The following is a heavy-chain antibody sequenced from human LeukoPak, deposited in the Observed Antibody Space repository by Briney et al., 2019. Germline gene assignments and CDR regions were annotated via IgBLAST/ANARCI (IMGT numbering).Heavy chain of an antibody. D-gene: IGHD3-22*01. CDR3: AREKEVDYYDSSGYSAPYYYMGV. CDR2: IFYSGST. V-gene: IGHV4-39*07. Sequence: SETLSLTCTVSGGSISTSSYYWGWVRQPPGKGLEWIGNIFYSGSTYYSPSLKSRVTISLDTSKNQFSLKLSSVTAADTAVYYCAREKEVDYYDSSGYSAPYYYMGVWGKGTTVTVSS. CDR1: GGSISTSSYY. J-gene: IGHJ6*03.